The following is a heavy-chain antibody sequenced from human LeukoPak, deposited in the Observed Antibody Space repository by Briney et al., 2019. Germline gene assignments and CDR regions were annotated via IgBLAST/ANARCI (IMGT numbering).Heavy chain of an antibody. CDR3: ARLKLWGPQWYFDL. D-gene: IGHD5-18*01. Sequence: SETLSLTCTVSGGSISSSSYYWGWIRQPPGKGLEWIGSIYYSGSTYYNPSLKSRVTISVDTSKNQFSLKLSSVTAADTAVYYCARLKLWGPQWYFDLWGRGTLVTVSS. CDR1: GGSISSSSYY. CDR2: IYYSGST. J-gene: IGHJ2*01. V-gene: IGHV4-39*01.